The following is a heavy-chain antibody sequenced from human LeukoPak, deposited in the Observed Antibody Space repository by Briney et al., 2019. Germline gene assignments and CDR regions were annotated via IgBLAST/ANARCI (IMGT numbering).Heavy chain of an antibody. D-gene: IGHD4-17*01. CDR3: AKDRLSNGDPAGY. J-gene: IGHJ4*02. CDR2: ISSNGGST. Sequence: GGSLRLSCAASGFTFSNAWMNWVRQAPGKGLEWVSTISSNGGSTYYADSVRGRFTISRDNSKNTLYLQMNSLRAEDTAIYYCAKDRLSNGDPAGYWGQGTLVTVSS. V-gene: IGHV3-23*01. CDR1: GFTFSNAW.